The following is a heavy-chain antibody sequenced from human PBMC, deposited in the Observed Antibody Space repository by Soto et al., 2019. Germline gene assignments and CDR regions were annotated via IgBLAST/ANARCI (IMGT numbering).Heavy chain of an antibody. CDR3: ARAGDLGAVAVDY. D-gene: IGHD6-19*01. Sequence: QLQLQESGSGLVKPSLTLSLTCAVSGGSISSSGYSWSWVRQPPGKGLEWIGYIYHSGSTYYNPSLKSRVTISVDRSKNQFSLKLSSVTAADTAVYYCARAGDLGAVAVDYWGQGTLVTVSS. J-gene: IGHJ4*02. V-gene: IGHV4-30-2*01. CDR1: GGSISSSGYS. CDR2: IYHSGST.